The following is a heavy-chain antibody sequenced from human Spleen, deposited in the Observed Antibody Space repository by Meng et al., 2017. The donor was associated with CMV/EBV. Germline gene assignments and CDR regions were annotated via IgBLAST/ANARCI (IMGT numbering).Heavy chain of an antibody. Sequence: GESLKISCAASGFTFSSYWMHWVRQAPGKGLVWVSRINSDGRSTRYADSVKGRFTISRDNAKNSLYLQMSSLRAEDTAVFYCVRDDSTGYYYFDYWGQGTLVTVSS. J-gene: IGHJ4*02. V-gene: IGHV3-74*01. CDR2: INSDGRST. CDR1: GFTFSSYW. D-gene: IGHD3-22*01. CDR3: VRDDSTGYYYFDY.